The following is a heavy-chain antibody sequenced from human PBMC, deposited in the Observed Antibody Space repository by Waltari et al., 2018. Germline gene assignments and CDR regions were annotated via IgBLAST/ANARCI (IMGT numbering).Heavy chain of an antibody. Sequence: EVQLVESGGGLIQPGGSLRLSCAASGFTFSPNSINWVRLAPGKGLEWVSYISSSSSTLYYADSVKGRFTISRDNAKNSLYLQMNSLRAEDTAVYYCARGYSTGRSGFDYWGQGTLVTVSS. V-gene: IGHV3-48*01. D-gene: IGHD2-8*02. CDR1: GFTFSPNS. CDR3: ARGYSTGRSGFDY. CDR2: ISSSSSTL. J-gene: IGHJ4*02.